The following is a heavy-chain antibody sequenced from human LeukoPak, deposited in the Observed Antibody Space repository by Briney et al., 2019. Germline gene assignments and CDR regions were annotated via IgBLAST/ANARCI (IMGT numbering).Heavy chain of an antibody. V-gene: IGHV3-7*01. Sequence: GGSLRLSCAASGFTFSSYRMTWVRQAPGKGLEWVANIKQDGSEKYYVDSVKGRFTISRDNAKNSLYLQMKSLRAEDTAVYYCARHSGTYFDYWGQGTLVTVSS. CDR3: ARHSGTYFDY. J-gene: IGHJ4*02. CDR2: IKQDGSEK. D-gene: IGHD1-26*01. CDR1: GFTFSSYR.